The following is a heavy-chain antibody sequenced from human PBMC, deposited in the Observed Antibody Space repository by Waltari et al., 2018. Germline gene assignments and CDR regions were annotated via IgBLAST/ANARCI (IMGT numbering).Heavy chain of an antibody. D-gene: IGHD6-19*01. CDR3: AKVARVAGYYYTGMDV. V-gene: IGHV3-30*18. CDR1: GFNFPSYG. J-gene: IGHJ6*02. Sequence: QVLLVESGGGVVQPGRSLRLSCAASGFNFPSYGMHWVRQAPGKGPELGAVISYEGSIKYYADSVKGRFTISRDNSMHTLDLQMNNLRHEDTGVYYCAKVARVAGYYYTGMDVWGQGTTVTVSS. CDR2: ISYEGSIK.